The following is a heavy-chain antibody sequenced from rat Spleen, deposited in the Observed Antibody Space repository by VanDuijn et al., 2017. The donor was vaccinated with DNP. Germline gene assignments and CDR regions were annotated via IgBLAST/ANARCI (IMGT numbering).Heavy chain of an antibody. D-gene: IGHD1-1*01. CDR3: ARGEYDSGDSYFDY. Sequence: EVQLVETGGGLVQPGRSLKLSCAASGFTFSKYGMAWVRQAPTKGLEWVASISTSGEYTHYRDSVKGRFTISRDNAKNSQYLQMDSLRSEDTATYFCARGEYDSGDSYFDYWGQGVMVTVST. CDR1: GFTFSKYG. CDR2: ISTSGEYT. V-gene: IGHV5S13*01. J-gene: IGHJ2*01.